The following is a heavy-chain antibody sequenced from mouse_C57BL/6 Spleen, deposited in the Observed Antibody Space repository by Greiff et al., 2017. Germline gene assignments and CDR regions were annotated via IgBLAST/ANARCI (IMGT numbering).Heavy chain of an antibody. CDR3: ARGFYFDY. Sequence: EVNLVESEGGLVQPGSSMKLSCTASGFTFSDYYMAWVRQVPEKGLEWVANINYDGSSTYYLDSLKSRFIISRDNAKNILYLQMSSLKSEDTATYYCARGFYFDYWGQGTTLTVSS. V-gene: IGHV5-16*01. CDR1: GFTFSDYY. J-gene: IGHJ2*01. CDR2: INYDGSST.